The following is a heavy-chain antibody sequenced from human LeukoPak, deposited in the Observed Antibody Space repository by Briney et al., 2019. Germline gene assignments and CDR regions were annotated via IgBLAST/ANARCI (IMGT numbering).Heavy chain of an antibody. CDR1: GDSLSSHF. J-gene: IGHJ4*02. V-gene: IGHV4-59*08. D-gene: IGHD6-19*01. CDR2: IYGSGST. Sequence: SETLSLTCTVSGDSLSSHFWSWIRQPPGKGLEWIGYIYGSGSTNYDPSLKSRVSISEDTSKNHFSLKLTSVTAADTAVYYCARNVGWYSHDSWGQGILVTVSS. CDR3: ARNVGWYSHDS.